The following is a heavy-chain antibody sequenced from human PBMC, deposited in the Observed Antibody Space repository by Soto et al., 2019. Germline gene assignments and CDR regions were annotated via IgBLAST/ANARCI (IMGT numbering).Heavy chain of an antibody. CDR1: GYTFTIYA. CDR2: INAGNGNT. CDR3: ARTLRDPPDTYYFDY. Sequence: EASVKVSCKASGYTFTIYAMHWVRQAPRQRLEWMGWINAGNGNTKYSQKFQGRVTITRDTSASTAYMELSSLRSEDTAVYYCARTLRDPPDTYYFDYWGQGTLVTVSS. J-gene: IGHJ4*02. D-gene: IGHD5-18*01. V-gene: IGHV1-3*01.